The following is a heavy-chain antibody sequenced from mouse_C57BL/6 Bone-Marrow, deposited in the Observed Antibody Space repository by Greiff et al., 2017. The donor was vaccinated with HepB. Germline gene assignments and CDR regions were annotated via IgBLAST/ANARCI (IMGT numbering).Heavy chain of an antibody. Sequence: VQLKESGPGLVKPSQSLSLTCSVTGYSITSGYYWNWIRQFPGNKLEWMGYINYDGSNNYNPSLKNRISITRDTSKNQFFLKLNSVTTEDTATYDCATCYYGSRYYAMDYWGQGTSVTVSS. V-gene: IGHV3-6*01. CDR3: ATCYYGSRYYAMDY. D-gene: IGHD1-1*01. CDR1: GYSITSGYY. J-gene: IGHJ4*01. CDR2: INYDGSN.